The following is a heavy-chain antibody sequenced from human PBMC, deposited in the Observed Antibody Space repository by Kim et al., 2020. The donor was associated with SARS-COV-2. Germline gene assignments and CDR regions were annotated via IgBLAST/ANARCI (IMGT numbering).Heavy chain of an antibody. J-gene: IGHJ6*02. CDR3: AKRKTTMTGAYGMDV. CDR2: IHHSGGT. Sequence: SETLSLTCLVSGGPISGSYWSWIRQPPGRGLEWIGYIHHSGGTKYNPSLKSRVTISEDMSKNQYSLKLSSVTAADTAVYYGAKRKTTMTGAYGMDVWGQGTTVPVSS. D-gene: IGHD4-17*01. CDR1: GGPISGSY. V-gene: IGHV4-59*08.